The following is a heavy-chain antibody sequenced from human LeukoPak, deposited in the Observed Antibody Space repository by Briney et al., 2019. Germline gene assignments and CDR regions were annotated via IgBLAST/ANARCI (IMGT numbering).Heavy chain of an antibody. J-gene: IGHJ4*02. CDR2: FDVEDGEI. V-gene: IGHV1-24*01. CDR3: ARAPYGGNSNFDY. CDR1: GYTLSELS. Sequence: ASVKVSCKVSGYTLSELSMHWVRQAPGKGLEWMGGFDVEDGEIIYAQKFQGRVTMTEDTSTDTAYMELSSLRSEDTAVYYCARAPYGGNSNFDYWGQGTLVTVSS. D-gene: IGHD4-23*01.